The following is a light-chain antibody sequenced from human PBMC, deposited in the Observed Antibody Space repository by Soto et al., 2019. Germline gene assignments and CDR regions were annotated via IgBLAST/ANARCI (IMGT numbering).Light chain of an antibody. CDR3: QAYGTLHT. CDR2: GTS. V-gene: IGKV1-39*01. CDR1: QNINKY. J-gene: IGKJ1*01. Sequence: DIQMAQSPLSLSASVGDSVTISCRASQNINKYLSWYQQKLGKAPKLLIFGTSSLHSGVPSRFSGSGSGRDFTLTISTLQPEDFAVYYCQAYGTLHTFGQGTKVDIK.